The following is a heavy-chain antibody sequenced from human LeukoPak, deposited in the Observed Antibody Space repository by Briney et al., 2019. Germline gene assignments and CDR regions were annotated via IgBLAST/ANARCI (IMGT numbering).Heavy chain of an antibody. D-gene: IGHD3-10*01. Sequence: GGSLRLSCAASGFTFSNYAMTWVRQAPGKGLEWVSVISGNGGSTYYADSVKGRFTISRDNAKNSLYLQMNSLRAEDTALYYCARLTYYYGSGGKYYFDYWGQGTLVTVSS. J-gene: IGHJ4*02. CDR3: ARLTYYYGSGGKYYFDY. CDR2: ISGNGGST. V-gene: IGHV3-23*01. CDR1: GFTFSNYA.